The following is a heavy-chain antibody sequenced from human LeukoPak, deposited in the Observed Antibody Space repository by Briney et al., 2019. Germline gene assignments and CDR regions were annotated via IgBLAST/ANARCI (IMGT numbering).Heavy chain of an antibody. CDR1: GGSFSGYY. Sequence: SETLSLTCAVYGGSFSGYYWSWIRQPPGKGLEWIGEINHSGSTNYNPFLKSRVTISVDTSKNQFSLKLSSVTAADTAVYYCARGYYCSSTSCYPRGFDYWGQGTLVTVSS. J-gene: IGHJ4*02. CDR3: ARGYYCSSTSCYPRGFDY. CDR2: INHSGST. V-gene: IGHV4-34*01. D-gene: IGHD2-2*01.